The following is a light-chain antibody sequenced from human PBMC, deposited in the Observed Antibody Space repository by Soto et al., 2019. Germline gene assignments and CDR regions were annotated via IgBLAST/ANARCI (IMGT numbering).Light chain of an antibody. CDR3: AAWDDSLNGYVV. J-gene: IGLJ2*01. V-gene: IGLV1-44*01. CDR1: NSNIGSNT. CDR2: DNN. Sequence: QSVLTQPPSASGTPVQRVTISCSGSNSNIGSNTVNWYQQVPGTAPKLLIYDNNQRPSGVPDRFSGSKSGTSASLAISDLQSEDEADYYCAAWDDSLNGYVVFGGGTKLTVL.